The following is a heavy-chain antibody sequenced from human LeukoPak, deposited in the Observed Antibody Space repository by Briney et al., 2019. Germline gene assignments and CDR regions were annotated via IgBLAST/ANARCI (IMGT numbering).Heavy chain of an antibody. V-gene: IGHV3-30*03. CDR2: ISYDGSNK. CDR1: GFTFSSYV. CDR3: ARDPYYGSGGSFDY. D-gene: IGHD3-10*01. Sequence: GGSLRLSCAASGFTFSSYVMSWVRQAPGKGLEWVAVISYDGSNKYYADSVKGRFTISRDNSKNTLYLQMNSLRAEDTAVYYCARDPYYGSGGSFDYWGQGTLVTVSS. J-gene: IGHJ4*02.